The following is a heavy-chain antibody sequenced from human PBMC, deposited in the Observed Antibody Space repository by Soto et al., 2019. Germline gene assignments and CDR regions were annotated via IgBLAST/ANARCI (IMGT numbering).Heavy chain of an antibody. V-gene: IGHV4-59*01. CDR3: ARESRTDWFDP. CDR1: GGSISGYY. Sequence: SETLSLTCTVSGGSISGYYWIWIRQPPGKGLEWIGYIYYSGSTKYNPSLKSRVTISVDTSKNQFSLKLSSVTAADTAVYYCARESRTDWFDPWGQGTLVTVSS. CDR2: IYYSGST. J-gene: IGHJ5*02.